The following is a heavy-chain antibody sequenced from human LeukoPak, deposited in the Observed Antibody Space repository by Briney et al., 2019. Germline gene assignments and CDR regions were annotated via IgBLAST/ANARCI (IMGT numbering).Heavy chain of an antibody. CDR2: INPGDSDT. V-gene: IGHV5-51*01. J-gene: IGHJ4*02. Sequence: GESLKISCKGSGYRFTTYWIGWVRQMPGKGLEWMGIINPGDSDTRYSPSFQGQVTISADKSISTAYLLWSSLKASDTAMYYCARHPITRYYDSSGYSAAGPDYWGQGTLVTGSS. CDR1: GYRFTTYW. CDR3: ARHPITRYYDSSGYSAAGPDY. D-gene: IGHD3-22*01.